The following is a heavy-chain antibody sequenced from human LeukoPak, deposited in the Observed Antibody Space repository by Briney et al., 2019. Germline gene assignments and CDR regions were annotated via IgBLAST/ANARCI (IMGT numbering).Heavy chain of an antibody. CDR3: AKHPLGSSPPHTNWFDP. J-gene: IGHJ5*02. V-gene: IGHV3-23*01. D-gene: IGHD6-13*01. Sequence: GGSLRLSCAASGFTFSSYAMSWVRQAPGKGLEWVSAISGSGGSTYYADSVKGRFTISRDNSKNTLYQQMNSLRAEDTAVYYCAKHPLGSSPPHTNWFDPWGQGTLVTVSS. CDR1: GFTFSSYA. CDR2: ISGSGGST.